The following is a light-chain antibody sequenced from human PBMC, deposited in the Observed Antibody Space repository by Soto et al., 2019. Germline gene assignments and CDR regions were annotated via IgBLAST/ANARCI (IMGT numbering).Light chain of an antibody. CDR3: QQRSNFIT. CDR1: QSVSSY. J-gene: IGKJ5*01. V-gene: IGKV3-11*01. Sequence: EIVLTAAPARLVFSPGEKTPALFRASQSVSSYLAWYQQKPGQAPRLLIYDASNRATGIPARFSGSGSGTDFTLTISSLESEDFAVYYCQQRSNFITFGQGTRLEIK. CDR2: DAS.